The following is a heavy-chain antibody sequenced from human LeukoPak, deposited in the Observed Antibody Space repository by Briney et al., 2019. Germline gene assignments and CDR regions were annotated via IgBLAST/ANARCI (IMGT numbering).Heavy chain of an antibody. CDR1: GFTFSSYA. V-gene: IGHV3-23*01. J-gene: IGHJ3*02. CDR3: AKDLRYYYGSGSYYGGVHAFDI. CDR2: FSGSGGST. Sequence: GGSLRLSCAASGFTFSSYAMSWVRQAPGKGLECISGFSGSGGSTYYADSVKGRFTISRDNSKNTLYLQMNSLRAEDTAVYYCAKDLRYYYGSGSYYGGVHAFDIWGQGTMVTVSS. D-gene: IGHD3-10*01.